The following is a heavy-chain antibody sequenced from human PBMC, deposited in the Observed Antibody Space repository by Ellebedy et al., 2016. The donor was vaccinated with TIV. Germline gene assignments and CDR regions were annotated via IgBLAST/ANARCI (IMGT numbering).Heavy chain of an antibody. D-gene: IGHD3-10*01. J-gene: IGHJ4*02. V-gene: IGHV1-2*02. Sequence: AASVKVSCKTSGYTFTDHYLDWVRQVPGQGPEWVGWINPTSGGTYYAQKFQGRVTMTRDTSISTVYMELSGLTSDDTAIYYCARGGCAGFYYKVYIYWGQGTQVTVSS. CDR1: GYTFTDHY. CDR3: ARGGCAGFYYKVYIY. CDR2: INPTSGGT.